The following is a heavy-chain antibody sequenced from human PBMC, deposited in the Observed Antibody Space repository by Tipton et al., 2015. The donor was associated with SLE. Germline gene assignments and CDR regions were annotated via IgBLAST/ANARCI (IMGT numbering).Heavy chain of an antibody. CDR2: IYYSGST. J-gene: IGHJ3*02. CDR3: ARDFWSQIVGAGGAFHI. CDR1: GGSFSGYY. V-gene: IGHV4-34*01. D-gene: IGHD1-26*01. Sequence: TLSLTCAVYGGSFSGYYWSWIRQPPGKGLEWIGSIYYSGSTYYNPSLKSRVTISVDTSKNQFSLKLSSVTAADTAVYYCARDFWSQIVGAGGAFHIWGQGTMVTVSS.